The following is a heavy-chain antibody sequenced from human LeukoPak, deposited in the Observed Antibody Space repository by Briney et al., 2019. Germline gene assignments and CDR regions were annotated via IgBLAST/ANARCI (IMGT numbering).Heavy chain of an antibody. V-gene: IGHV4-4*09. J-gene: IGHJ4*02. Sequence: SETLSLTCTVSGGSVSSYYWSWIRQPPGKGLEWIGYIYTSGSTNYNPSLKSRVTISVDTSKNQFSLKLSSVTAADTAVYYCARMISKSWYYFDYWGQGTLVTVSS. CDR1: GGSVSSYY. CDR2: IYTSGST. D-gene: IGHD6-13*01. CDR3: ARMISKSWYYFDY.